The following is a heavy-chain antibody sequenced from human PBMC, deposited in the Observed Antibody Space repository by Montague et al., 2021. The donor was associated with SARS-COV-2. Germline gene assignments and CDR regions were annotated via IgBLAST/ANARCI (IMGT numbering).Heavy chain of an antibody. D-gene: IGHD6-13*01. J-gene: IGHJ6*02. Sequence: SETLSLTCTVSGGSISSCCYYWGWMRPPKGKGLVWIGSHNYSGSNHYNLYIKSRVTISEDTSKNQFSLKLSTVTAADTAVYYCAGVVRQQLARLSGMDVWGQGTTVTVSS. CDR3: AGVVRQQLARLSGMDV. CDR2: HNYSGSN. CDR1: GGSISSCCYY. V-gene: IGHV4-39*07.